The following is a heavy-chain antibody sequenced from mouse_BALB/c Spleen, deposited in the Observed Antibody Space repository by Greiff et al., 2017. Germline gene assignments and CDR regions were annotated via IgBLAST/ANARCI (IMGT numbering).Heavy chain of an antibody. V-gene: IGHV5-17*02. Sequence: EVKLVESGGGLVQPGGSRKLSCAASGFTFSSFGMHWVRQAPEKGLEWVAYISSGSSTIYYADTVKGRFTISRDNPKNTLFLQMTSLRSEDTAMYYCARSGDYESFAYWGQGTLVTVSA. CDR3: ARSGDYESFAY. D-gene: IGHD2-4*01. CDR1: GFTFSSFG. CDR2: ISSGSSTI. J-gene: IGHJ3*01.